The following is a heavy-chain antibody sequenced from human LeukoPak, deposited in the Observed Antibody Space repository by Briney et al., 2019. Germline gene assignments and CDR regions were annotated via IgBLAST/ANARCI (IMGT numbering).Heavy chain of an antibody. V-gene: IGHV3-30*18. CDR3: AKLARDPWLFDY. D-gene: IGHD6-19*01. CDR2: ISYDGSNK. CDR1: GFTFSSYG. Sequence: PGGSLRLSCAASGFTFSSYGMHWVRQAPGKGLEWVAVISYDGSNKYYADSVKGRFTISRDNSKNTLYLQMNSLRAEDTAVYYCAKLARDPWLFDYWGQGTLVTVSS. J-gene: IGHJ4*02.